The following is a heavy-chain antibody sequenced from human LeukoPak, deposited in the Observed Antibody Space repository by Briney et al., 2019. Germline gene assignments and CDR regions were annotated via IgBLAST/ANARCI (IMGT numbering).Heavy chain of an antibody. CDR1: GGSISSGDYY. Sequence: RTSETLSLTCTVSGGSISSGDYYWSWIRQPSGKGLEWIGYIYYSGSTYYNPSLKSRVTISVDTSKNQFSLKLSSVTAADTAVYYCARELGYSYGYLGYWGQGTLVTVSS. CDR3: ARELGYSYGYLGY. CDR2: IYYSGST. V-gene: IGHV4-30-4*02. J-gene: IGHJ4*02. D-gene: IGHD5-18*01.